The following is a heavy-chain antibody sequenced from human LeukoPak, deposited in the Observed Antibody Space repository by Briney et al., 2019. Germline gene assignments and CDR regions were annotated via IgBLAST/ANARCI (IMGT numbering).Heavy chain of an antibody. V-gene: IGHV4-4*02. Sequence: SETLSLTCAVSGGSISSSWWSWVRQPPGKGLEWIGEIFHSGSTNYNPSLKSRVTIPVDKSKNHFSLELTSVTAADTAVYYCTCHSGWSGPSEWGQGTLVIVSS. D-gene: IGHD6-19*01. CDR2: IFHSGST. CDR3: TCHSGWSGPSE. J-gene: IGHJ4*02. CDR1: GGSISSSW.